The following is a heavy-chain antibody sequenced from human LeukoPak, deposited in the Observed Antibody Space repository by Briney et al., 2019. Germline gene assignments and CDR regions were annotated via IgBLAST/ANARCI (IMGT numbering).Heavy chain of an antibody. J-gene: IGHJ5*02. CDR2: ISYDGSNK. D-gene: IGHD6-13*01. Sequence: GGSLRLSCAASGFTLSSYAMHWVRQAPGKGLEWVAVISYDGSNKYYADSVKGRFTISRDNSKNTLYLQMNSLRAGDRAVYYCARASSQLVSWFDPWLQESLVTVSS. CDR1: GFTLSSYA. CDR3: ARASSQLVSWFDP. V-gene: IGHV3-30*04.